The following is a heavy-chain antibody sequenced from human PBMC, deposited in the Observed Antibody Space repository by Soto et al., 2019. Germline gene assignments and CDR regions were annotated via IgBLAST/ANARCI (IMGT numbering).Heavy chain of an antibody. Sequence: QVQLVQSGAEVKKPGSSVKVSCKASGGTFSSYALSWVRQAPGQGLEWMGGIIPIFDTTNYAQKFQGRITITADESTSTAYMELSSLRSEDTAVYYCARIRDYYDSTGFYFDSWGQGTLVTVSS. D-gene: IGHD3-22*01. CDR3: ARIRDYYDSTGFYFDS. CDR2: IIPIFDTT. CDR1: GGTFSSYA. V-gene: IGHV1-69*01. J-gene: IGHJ4*02.